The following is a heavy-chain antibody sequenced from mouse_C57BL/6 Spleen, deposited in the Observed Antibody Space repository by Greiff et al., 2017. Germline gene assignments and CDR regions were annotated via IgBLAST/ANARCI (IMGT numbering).Heavy chain of an antibody. D-gene: IGHD1-1*01. J-gene: IGHJ2*01. Sequence: EVQVVESGGGLVKPGGSLKLSCAASGFTFSDDGMHWFRQAPEKGLEWVAYISSGSSTIYYADTVKGRFTISRDNAKNPLFLQMTCLRSEDTAMYYCARTTVVATNFDYWGQGTTLTVSS. CDR1: GFTFSDDG. V-gene: IGHV5-17*01. CDR3: ARTTVVATNFDY. CDR2: ISSGSSTI.